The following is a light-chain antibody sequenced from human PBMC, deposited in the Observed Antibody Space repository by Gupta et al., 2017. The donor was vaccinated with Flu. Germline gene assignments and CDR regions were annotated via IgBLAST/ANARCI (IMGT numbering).Light chain of an antibody. Sequence: SSELAQDPAVSVALGQTVRITCQGDSLRRYSAAWYQQKPGQAPVLVLYSNNTRPSVIPDRFSGSSSGDTASLTIAGAQAEDEADYYCNSPDTINLHLIFGGGTKLTVL. CDR1: SLRRYS. J-gene: IGLJ2*01. CDR2: SNN. CDR3: NSPDTINLHLI. V-gene: IGLV3-19*01.